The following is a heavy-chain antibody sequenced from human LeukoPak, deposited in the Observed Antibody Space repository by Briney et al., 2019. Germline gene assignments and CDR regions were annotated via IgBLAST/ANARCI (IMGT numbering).Heavy chain of an antibody. CDR2: IYYSGNT. CDR1: GVSISSYY. CDR3: ARAGVMSTIGRFDY. D-gene: IGHD5-24*01. V-gene: IGHV4-59*01. Sequence: PSETLSLTCTVSGVSISSYYWSWIRQPPGKGLEWIGYIYYSGNTNYNPSLKSRVTISVDTSKNQFSLKLSSVTAADTAVYYCARAGVMSTIGRFDYWGQGTLVTVSS. J-gene: IGHJ4*02.